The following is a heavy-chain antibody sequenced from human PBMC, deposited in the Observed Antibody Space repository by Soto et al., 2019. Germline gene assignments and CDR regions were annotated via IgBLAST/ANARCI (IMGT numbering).Heavy chain of an antibody. Sequence: SETLSLTCTVSGGSISSSSYYWGWIRQPPGKGLEWIGSIYYSGSTYYNPSLKSRVTISVDTSKNQFSLKLSSVTAAGTAVYYCARESIAARLFDYWGQGTLVTVSS. CDR3: ARESIAARLFDY. V-gene: IGHV4-39*01. CDR2: IYYSGST. CDR1: GGSISSSSYY. D-gene: IGHD6-6*01. J-gene: IGHJ4*02.